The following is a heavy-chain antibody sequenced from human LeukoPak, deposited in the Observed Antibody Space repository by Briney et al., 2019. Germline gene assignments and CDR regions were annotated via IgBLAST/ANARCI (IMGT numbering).Heavy chain of an antibody. CDR2: IYTSGST. D-gene: IGHD3-3*01. CDR1: GGSISSCSYY. J-gene: IGHJ6*02. V-gene: IGHV4-61*02. CDR3: ARYHDFWSGPVLYGMDV. Sequence: SQTLSLTCTVSGGSISSCSYYWSWIRQPAGKGLEWIGRIYTSGSTNYNPSLKSRVTISVDTSKNQFSLKLSSVTAADTAVYYCARYHDFWSGPVLYGMDVWGQGTTVTVSS.